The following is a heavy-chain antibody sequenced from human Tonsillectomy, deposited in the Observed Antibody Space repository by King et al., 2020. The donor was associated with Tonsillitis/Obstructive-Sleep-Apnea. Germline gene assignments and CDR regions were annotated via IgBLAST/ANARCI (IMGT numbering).Heavy chain of an antibody. D-gene: IGHD4-17*01. CDR1: GFSLSTSGMC. V-gene: IGHV2-70*11. Sequence: VTLKESGPALVKPTQTLTLTCTFSGFSLSTSGMCVSWIRQPPGKALEWLARIDWDDDKYYSTSLKTRLTISKDTSKNQVVLTMTNMDPVDTATYYCARAFSYLPDSGDRTGYYYYMDVWGKGTTVTVSS. CDR2: IDWDDDK. CDR3: ARAFSYLPDSGDRTGYYYYMDV. J-gene: IGHJ6*03.